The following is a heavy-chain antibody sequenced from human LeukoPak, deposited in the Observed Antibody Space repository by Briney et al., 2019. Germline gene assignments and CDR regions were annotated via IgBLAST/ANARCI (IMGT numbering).Heavy chain of an antibody. V-gene: IGHV4-30-2*01. J-gene: IGHJ4*02. CDR2: IYHSGST. D-gene: IGHD2-2*01. Sequence: PSETLSLTCAVSGGSICSGGYSWSWIRQPPGKGLEWIGYIYHSGSTYYNPSLKSRVTISVDRSKNQFSLKLSSVTAADTAVYYCARAYCSSTSCYFAFDIWGQGILVTVST. CDR3: ARAYCSSTSCYFAFDI. CDR1: GGSICSGGYS.